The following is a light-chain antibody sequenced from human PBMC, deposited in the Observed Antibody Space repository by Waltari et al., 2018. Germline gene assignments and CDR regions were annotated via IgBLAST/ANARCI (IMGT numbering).Light chain of an antibody. J-gene: IGKJ4*01. CDR2: GAS. V-gene: IGKV3-15*01. Sequence: EILMTQSPATLSVSPGERATLSCRASQTVSSNLAWYQQKPGQAPRLLIYGASTRATGIPARFSGGGSGTEFTLTITSLQSEDSAVYYCQQYNSWPLTFGGGTKVEIK. CDR1: QTVSSN. CDR3: QQYNSWPLT.